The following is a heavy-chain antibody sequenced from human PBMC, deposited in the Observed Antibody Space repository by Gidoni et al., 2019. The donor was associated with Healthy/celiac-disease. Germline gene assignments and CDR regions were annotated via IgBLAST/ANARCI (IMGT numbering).Heavy chain of an antibody. CDR3: ARDRVVVVIDGEDAFDI. Sequence: QVQLVESGGGVVQPGRSLRPSCASPGFTFSIYAMHGVRQAPGKGLGRVEVISDDGSNKYYADSVKGRFTISRDNSKNTLYLQMNSLRAEDTAVYYCARDRVVVVIDGEDAFDIWGQGTMVTVSS. V-gene: IGHV3-30-3*01. CDR1: GFTFSIYA. CDR2: ISDDGSNK. J-gene: IGHJ3*02. D-gene: IGHD3-22*01.